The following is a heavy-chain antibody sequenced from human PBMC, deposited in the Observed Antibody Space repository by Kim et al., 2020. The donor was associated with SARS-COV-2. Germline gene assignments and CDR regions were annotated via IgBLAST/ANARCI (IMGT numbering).Heavy chain of an antibody. Sequence: KSRVTISVDTSKNQFSLKLSSVTAADTAVYYCATSPPAYCGGDCYSDFDYWGQGTLVTVSS. V-gene: IGHV4-39*01. D-gene: IGHD2-21*02. CDR3: ATSPPAYCGGDCYSDFDY. J-gene: IGHJ4*02.